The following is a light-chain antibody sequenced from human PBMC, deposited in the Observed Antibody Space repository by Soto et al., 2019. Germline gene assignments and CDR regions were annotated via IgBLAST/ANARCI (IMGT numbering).Light chain of an antibody. CDR1: QSVSSDY. Sequence: EIVLTQSPGTLSLSPGGRATLSCRASQSVSSDYVAWYQQKPGQTPNVLIYRASIRATGIPDRFSGSGSGTDFTLTISRLEPEDFAVYYCQQYGASPLTFGGGTKVEIK. CDR3: QQYGASPLT. J-gene: IGKJ4*01. V-gene: IGKV3-20*01. CDR2: RAS.